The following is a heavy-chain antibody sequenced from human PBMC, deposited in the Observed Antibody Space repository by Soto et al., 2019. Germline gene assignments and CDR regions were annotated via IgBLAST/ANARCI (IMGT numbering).Heavy chain of an antibody. D-gene: IGHD2-15*01. CDR1: GFTFSPYA. CDR3: AREYCSGGGCYYYFDF. V-gene: IGHV3-48*01. Sequence: EVQLVESGGGLVQPGGSLRLSCAASGFTFSPYAMNWVRQAPGKGLEWVSYISGSSSAIYYADSVKGRFTISRDNGKKSLYLQMNNLRAEDTAVYYCAREYCSGGGCYYYFDFWGQGTLVTVSS. CDR2: ISGSSSAI. J-gene: IGHJ4*02.